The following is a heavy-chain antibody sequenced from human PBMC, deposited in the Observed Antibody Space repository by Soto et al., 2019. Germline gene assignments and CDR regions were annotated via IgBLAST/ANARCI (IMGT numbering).Heavy chain of an antibody. J-gene: IGHJ5*02. CDR1: GGSISSYY. V-gene: IGHV4-59*12. D-gene: IGHD7-27*01. CDR3: ARVPGP. Sequence: PSETLSLTCTVSGGSISSYYWSWIRQPPGKGLEWIGYIYHSGSTYYNPSLKSRVTISVDTSKNQFSLKLSSVTAADTAVYYCARVPGPWGQGTLVTVSS. CDR2: IYHSGST.